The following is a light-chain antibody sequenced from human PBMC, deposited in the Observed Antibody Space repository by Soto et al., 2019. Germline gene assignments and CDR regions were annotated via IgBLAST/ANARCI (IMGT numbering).Light chain of an antibody. V-gene: IGKV3-15*01. J-gene: IGKJ5*01. Sequence: EILRTQCPATRSLSPGERATLSCRASQSVSSNLAWYRQKPGQAPRLLIYGASTRATGIPARFSGSGSGTEFTLTISSLQSEDFAVYYCQQYNNWPSITFGQGTRLEIK. CDR2: GAS. CDR1: QSVSSN. CDR3: QQYNNWPSIT.